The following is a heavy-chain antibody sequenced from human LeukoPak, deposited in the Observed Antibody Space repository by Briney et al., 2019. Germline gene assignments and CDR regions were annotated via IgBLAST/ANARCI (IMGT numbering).Heavy chain of an antibody. D-gene: IGHD7-27*01. CDR1: GFTFSGSA. Sequence: GGSLRLSCAASGFTFSGSAMHWVRQASGKGVEWVGRIRSKANSYAAAYAASVKGRFTISRDDSKNTAYLQMNSLKTEDTAVYYCTASGDDDALDIWGQGTMVTVSP. CDR3: TASGDDDALDI. V-gene: IGHV3-73*01. CDR2: IRSKANSYAA. J-gene: IGHJ3*02.